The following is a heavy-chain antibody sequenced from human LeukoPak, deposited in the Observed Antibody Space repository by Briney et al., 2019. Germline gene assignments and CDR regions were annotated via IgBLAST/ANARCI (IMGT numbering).Heavy chain of an antibody. J-gene: IGHJ4*02. V-gene: IGHV4-34*01. CDR3: ARGESDY. CDR1: GGSFSGYY. CDR2: INHSGST. Sequence: SETLSLTCAVYGGSFSGYYWSWIRQPPGKGLEWIGEINHSGSTNYNPSLKSRVTISVDTSKNQFSLKLSSVTAADTAVYYCARGESDYWGQGTLVTVSS.